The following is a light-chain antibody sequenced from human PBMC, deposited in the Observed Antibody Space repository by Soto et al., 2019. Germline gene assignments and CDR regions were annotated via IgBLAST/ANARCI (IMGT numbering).Light chain of an antibody. CDR1: QSVSSTY. CDR3: QQYGASSYT. V-gene: IGKV3-20*01. J-gene: IGKJ2*01. Sequence: EIVLTQSPGTLSLSPGERATLTCRASQSVSSTYLAWYQQKPGQAPRLLVYGTSNRATGIPDRFSGGGSGTDFTLTISRLESEDFAVYYCQQYGASSYTFGQGTKLELK. CDR2: GTS.